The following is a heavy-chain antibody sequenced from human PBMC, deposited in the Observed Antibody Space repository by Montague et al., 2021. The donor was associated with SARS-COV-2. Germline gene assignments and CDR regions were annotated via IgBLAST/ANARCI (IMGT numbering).Heavy chain of an antibody. CDR2: ITTDATNT. V-gene: IGHV3-74*03. CDR3: ARDKGAATPFDP. J-gene: IGHJ5*02. D-gene: IGHD4/OR15-4a*01. CDR1: GFTFSNHW. Sequence: SLRLSCAASGFTFSNHWMHRVRQPPGKGLVWVSRITTDATNTAYADSVKGRFTVSRDNAENTLYLQMNSLRVEDTAVYYCARDKGAATPFDPWGQGTLVTVSS.